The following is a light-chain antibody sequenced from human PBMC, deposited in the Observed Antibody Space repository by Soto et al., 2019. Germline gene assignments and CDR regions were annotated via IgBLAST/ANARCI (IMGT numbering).Light chain of an antibody. Sequence: EVVMTQSPATLSVSPGERATLSCRASQYISTNLAWYQQRPGQAPRLLIFGASTKATGIPASFSGSGSGTEFTLTISSRQSEDFAVYYCQQYQNLPLTFGPGTKVDV. J-gene: IGKJ3*01. V-gene: IGKV3-15*01. CDR3: QQYQNLPLT. CDR1: QYISTN. CDR2: GAS.